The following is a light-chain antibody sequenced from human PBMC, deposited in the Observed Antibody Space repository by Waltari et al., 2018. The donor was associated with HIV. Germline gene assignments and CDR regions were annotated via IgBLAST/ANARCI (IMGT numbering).Light chain of an antibody. Sequence: QSVLTQPPSASGTPGQRVTISCSGSSSNLGSNTVHWYQQLPGTAPKLLIYSNNQRPSGVPDRFSGSKSGTSASLAISGLQSEDEADYYCAAWDDSLNGPWVFGGGTKLTVL. CDR3: AAWDDSLNGPWV. CDR1: SSNLGSNT. CDR2: SNN. J-gene: IGLJ3*02. V-gene: IGLV1-44*01.